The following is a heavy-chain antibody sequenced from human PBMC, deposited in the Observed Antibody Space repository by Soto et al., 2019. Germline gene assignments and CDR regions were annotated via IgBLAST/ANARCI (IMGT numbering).Heavy chain of an antibody. Sequence: SVKVSCKASGGTFSSYTISWVRQAPGQGPEWMGRIIPILGIANYAQKFQGRVTITADKSTSTAYMELSSLRSEDTAVYYCAREAVAGTTAFDIWGQGTMVTVSS. CDR1: GGTFSSYT. CDR2: IIPILGIA. CDR3: AREAVAGTTAFDI. V-gene: IGHV1-69*04. J-gene: IGHJ3*02. D-gene: IGHD6-19*01.